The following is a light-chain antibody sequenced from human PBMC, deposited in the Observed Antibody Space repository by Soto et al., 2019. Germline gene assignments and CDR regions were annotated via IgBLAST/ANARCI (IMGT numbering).Light chain of an antibody. J-gene: IGLJ1*01. CDR2: GNS. CDR3: QSYDSSLSGCV. CDR1: SPNIGAGYD. V-gene: IGLV1-40*01. Sequence: QPGLTHPPSVSRAPGQRVTISCTGSSPNIGAGYDVHWYQQLPGTAPKLLIYGNSNRPSGVPDRFSGSKSATSASLAITVLQAEDEAEYYCQSYDSSLSGCVFGSGTKVTVL.